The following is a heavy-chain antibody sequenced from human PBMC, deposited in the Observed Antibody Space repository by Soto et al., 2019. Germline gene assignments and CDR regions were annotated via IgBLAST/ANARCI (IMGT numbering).Heavy chain of an antibody. CDR2: IIPIFGTA. CDR3: ARDLPTQQLVPRDDYYYGMDV. D-gene: IGHD6-13*01. CDR1: GGTFSSYA. J-gene: IGHJ6*02. V-gene: IGHV1-69*13. Sequence: SVKVSCKASGGTFSSYAISWVRQAPGQGLEWMGGIIPIFGTANYAQKFQGRVTITADESTSTAYMELSSLRSEDTAVYYCARDLPTQQLVPRDDYYYGMDVWGQGATVTVSS.